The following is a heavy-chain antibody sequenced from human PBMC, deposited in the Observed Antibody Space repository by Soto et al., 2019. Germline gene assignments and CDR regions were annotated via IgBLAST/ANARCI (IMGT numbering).Heavy chain of an antibody. CDR3: ARAEYSSSGFDY. D-gene: IGHD6-6*01. Sequence: SETLSLTCAISGDSASSNSAAWNWIRQSPSRGLEWLGRTYYRSKWYNDYAVSVKSRITINPDTSKNQFSLQLNSVAPEDTAVYYCARAEYSSSGFDYWGQGTLVTVSS. J-gene: IGHJ4*02. CDR2: TYYRSKWYN. CDR1: GDSASSNSAA. V-gene: IGHV6-1*01.